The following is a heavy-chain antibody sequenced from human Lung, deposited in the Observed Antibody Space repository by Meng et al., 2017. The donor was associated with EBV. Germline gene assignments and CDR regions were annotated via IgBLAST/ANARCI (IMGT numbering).Heavy chain of an antibody. CDR1: GYTFTSYA. Sequence: HVLLLSSGSEFKKPGASVKVSCKASGYTFTSYAMNWVRQAPGQGLEWMGWINTNTGNPTYAQGFTGRFVFSLDTSVSTAYLQISSLKAEDTAVYYCARDSDLWFGELMPGHWGQGTLVTVSS. CDR2: INTNTGNP. V-gene: IGHV7-4-1*02. CDR3: ARDSDLWFGELMPGH. D-gene: IGHD3-10*01. J-gene: IGHJ4*02.